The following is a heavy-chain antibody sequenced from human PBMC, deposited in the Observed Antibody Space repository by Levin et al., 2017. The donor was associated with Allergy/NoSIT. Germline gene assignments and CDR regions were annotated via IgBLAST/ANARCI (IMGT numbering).Heavy chain of an antibody. V-gene: IGHV4-34*01. Sequence: SETLSLTCAVYGGSLGGYYWSWIRQPPGKGLEWIGEINYNGGTIYNPSLKSRVTISVDTSKKQFSLNLKSVTAADTAVYYCAKEGENDNGYYRYAMDVWGQGTTVTVS. D-gene: IGHD1-26*01. CDR3: AKEGENDNGYYRYAMDV. CDR1: GGSLGGYY. CDR2: INYNGGT. J-gene: IGHJ6*02.